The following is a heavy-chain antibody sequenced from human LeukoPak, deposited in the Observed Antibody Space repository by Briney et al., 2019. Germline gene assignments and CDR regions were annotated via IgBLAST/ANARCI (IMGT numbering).Heavy chain of an antibody. CDR3: AKGRLATGSRYFDY. CDR2: ISGSGGST. CDR1: GFTFSSYA. D-gene: IGHD5-24*01. Sequence: GGSLRLSCAASGFTFSSYAMSWVRQAPGKGLEWVSAISGSGGSTYYADSVKGRFTISRDNSKNTLYLQMNSLRAEDTAAYYCAKGRLATGSRYFDYWGQGTLVTVSS. V-gene: IGHV3-23*01. J-gene: IGHJ4*02.